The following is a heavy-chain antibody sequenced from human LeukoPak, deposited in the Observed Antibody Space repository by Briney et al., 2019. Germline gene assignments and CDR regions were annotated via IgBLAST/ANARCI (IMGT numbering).Heavy chain of an antibody. V-gene: IGHV3-7*01. CDR2: IKEDGSEK. Sequence: PGGSLRLSCAASGFIFSRHAMTWVRQAPGKGLEWVANIKEDGSEKFYVDSVKGRFTISRDNAKNSLYLQMNSLRAEDTAVYYCARDQRASPAPADYWGQGTLVTVSP. J-gene: IGHJ4*02. CDR3: ARDQRASPAPADY. CDR1: GFIFSRHA.